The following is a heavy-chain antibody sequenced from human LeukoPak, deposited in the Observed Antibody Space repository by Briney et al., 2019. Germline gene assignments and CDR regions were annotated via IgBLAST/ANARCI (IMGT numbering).Heavy chain of an antibody. V-gene: IGHV4-34*01. CDR3: ATYSTGFDI. CDR2: INHRGST. Sequence: SETLSLTCAVYGGSFSDYYWTWIRQPPGEGLEWIGEINHRGSTHHNPSLKSRVTISVDTSKKQFSLKLSSVTAADTAVYYCATYSTGFDIWGQGTVVTVSS. CDR1: GGSFSDYY. J-gene: IGHJ3*02. D-gene: IGHD6-19*01.